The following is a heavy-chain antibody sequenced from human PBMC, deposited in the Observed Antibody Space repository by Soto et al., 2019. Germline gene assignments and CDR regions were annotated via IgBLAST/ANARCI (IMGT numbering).Heavy chain of an antibody. D-gene: IGHD2-21*02. V-gene: IGHV3-30-3*01. Sequence: GGSLRLSCAASGFTFSPYTMHWVRQTPGKGLEWVAVISYDGSDKYYADSVRGRFTTSRDNSKNTLFLQMNSLRVEDTALYYCARGGGFCGADCYKGGIDYWGQGALVTVSS. CDR2: ISYDGSDK. CDR1: GFTFSPYT. J-gene: IGHJ4*02. CDR3: ARGGGFCGADCYKGGIDY.